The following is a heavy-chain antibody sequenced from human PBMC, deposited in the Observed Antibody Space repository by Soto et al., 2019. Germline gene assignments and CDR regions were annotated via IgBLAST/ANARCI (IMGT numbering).Heavy chain of an antibody. CDR2: PIPIFGPA. V-gene: IGHV1-69*01. CDR1: GGTFSSYA. Sequence: QVQLVQSGAEVKKPGSSVKVSCKASGGTFSSYAISWVRQAPGQGLEWMGGPIPIFGPANYEQKFQGRATITADECTSTAYMELSSLRSEDTAVYYCAREEVVARPRYFDYWGQGTLVTVSS. CDR3: AREEVVARPRYFDY. D-gene: IGHD6-6*01. J-gene: IGHJ4*02.